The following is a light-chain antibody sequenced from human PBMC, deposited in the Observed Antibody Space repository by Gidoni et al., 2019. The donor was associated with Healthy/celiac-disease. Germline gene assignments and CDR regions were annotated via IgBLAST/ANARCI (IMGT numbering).Light chain of an antibody. CDR1: QDISNY. Sequence: DIHMIQSPSSLSASVGDRVTITCQASQDISNYLNWYQQKPGKAPKLLIYDASNLETGVPSRFSGSGSGTDFTFTISSLQPEDIATYYCQQYDNLPYTFGQGTKLEIK. V-gene: IGKV1-33*01. CDR3: QQYDNLPYT. J-gene: IGKJ2*01. CDR2: DAS.